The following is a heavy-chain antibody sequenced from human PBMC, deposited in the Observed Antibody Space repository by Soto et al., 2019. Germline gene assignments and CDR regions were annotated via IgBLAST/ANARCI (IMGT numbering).Heavy chain of an antibody. CDR3: AILLRTWPPPKASHV. V-gene: IGHV3-74*01. Sequence: GGSLRLSCAASGFTFSTYWMAWVRQAPGKGLVWVSRLNTDGSTTNYADSVRGRFTISRDNAKNTIYLQMNSLRVDDTALYYCAILLRTWPPPKASHVPGQGTTDTGS. CDR1: GFTFSTYW. CDR2: LNTDGSTT. J-gene: IGHJ3*01.